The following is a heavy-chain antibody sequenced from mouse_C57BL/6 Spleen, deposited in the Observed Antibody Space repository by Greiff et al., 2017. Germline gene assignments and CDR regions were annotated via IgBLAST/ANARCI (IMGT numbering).Heavy chain of an antibody. CDR1: GYTFTSYW. D-gene: IGHD2-1*01. CDR3: ARVYFNYVTAYFDD. Sequence: QVQLQQPGTELVKPGASVKLSCKASGYTFTSYWMHWVKQRPGQGLEWIGNINPSNGGTNYNEKFKSKATLTVDKSSSTAYMQLSSLASEDSAFYYSARVYFNYVTAYFDDRGQGITLSVAS. V-gene: IGHV1-53*01. J-gene: IGHJ2*01. CDR2: INPSNGGT.